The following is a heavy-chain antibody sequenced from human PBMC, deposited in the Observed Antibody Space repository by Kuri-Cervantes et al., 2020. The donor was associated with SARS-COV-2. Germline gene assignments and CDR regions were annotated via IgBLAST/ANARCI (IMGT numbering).Heavy chain of an antibody. D-gene: IGHD6-13*01. V-gene: IGHV3-23*01. CDR3: AKGENTYSSSWFDP. CDR2: ISGSGGST. J-gene: IGHJ5*02. CDR1: GFTFSSYA. Sequence: GGSLRLSCAASGFTFSSYAMSWVRQAPGKGLEWVSVISGSGGSTYYADSVKGRFTISRDNSKNTLYLQMNSLRAEDTAVYYCAKGENTYSSSWFDPWGQGTLVPSPQ.